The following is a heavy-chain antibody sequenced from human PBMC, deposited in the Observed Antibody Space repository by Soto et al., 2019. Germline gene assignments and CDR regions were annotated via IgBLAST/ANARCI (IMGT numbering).Heavy chain of an antibody. J-gene: IGHJ5*02. CDR3: ARQRVLSTNMFITSFEP. Sequence: SKTLSLTCSLSGGSINSSDHFWGWIRQTPGKGLEWIGSVYYTETTYYNPSLKSPVTISVETSRNTFSLKVNSVTAADTGIYYCARQRVLSTNMFITSFEPWGQGTLVTVSS. V-gene: IGHV4-39*01. D-gene: IGHD3-10*02. CDR2: VYYTETT. CDR1: GGSINSSDHF.